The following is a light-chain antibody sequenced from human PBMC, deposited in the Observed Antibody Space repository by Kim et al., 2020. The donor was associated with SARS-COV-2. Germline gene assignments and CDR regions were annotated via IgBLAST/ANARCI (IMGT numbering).Light chain of an antibody. CDR2: RAS. V-gene: IGKV1-5*03. Sequence: ASVGDRVTITCRASQSIDTWLAWFQQKPGKAPKVLIYRASILESGVPARFSGSGSGTEFTLTISSLQPDDFATYYCQQYYGSYWSFGQGTKVDIK. CDR3: QQYYGSYWS. J-gene: IGKJ1*01. CDR1: QSIDTW.